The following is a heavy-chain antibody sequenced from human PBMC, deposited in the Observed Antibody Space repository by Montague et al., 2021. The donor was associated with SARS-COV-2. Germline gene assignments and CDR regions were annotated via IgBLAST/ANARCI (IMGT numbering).Heavy chain of an antibody. V-gene: IGHV3-21*01. CDR3: ASGSFLGVAPGDY. J-gene: IGHJ4*02. CDR2: ISSSSIYI. CDR1: GFTFSSFS. Sequence: SLRLSCAASGFTFSSFSMNWVRQAPGKGLEWVSSISSSSIYIYYADSVKGRFTISRDNAKNSLYLQMNSLRAEDTAVYYCASGSFLGVAPGDYWGQGTLVTVSS. D-gene: IGHD3-10*01.